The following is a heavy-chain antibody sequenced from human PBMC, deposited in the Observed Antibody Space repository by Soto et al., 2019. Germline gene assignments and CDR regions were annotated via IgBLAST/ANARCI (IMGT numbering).Heavy chain of an antibody. CDR2: IYYSGST. V-gene: IGHV4-31*03. CDR3: ARWWSGSRQGFDP. Sequence: QVQLQESGPGLVKPSQTLSLTCTVSGGSISSGDYYWSWIRQHPGKGLEWIGYIYYSGSTYYNPSLRSRGTISVDTSKNQVSRKLSSVTAADTAVYYCARWWSGSRQGFDPWGQGTLVTVSS. D-gene: IGHD3-3*01. CDR1: GGSISSGDYY. J-gene: IGHJ5*02.